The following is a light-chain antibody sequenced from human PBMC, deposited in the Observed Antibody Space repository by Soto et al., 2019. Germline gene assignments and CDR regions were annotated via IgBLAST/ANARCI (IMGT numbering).Light chain of an antibody. Sequence: HSALTQPASVSGSPGQSITISCTGASSDVGDYNYVSWYQEHPGQVPKLIIFEVTTRPSGVSDRCSGSRSGNTASLTISGLQAEDEADYYCLSHTGSRTLFGGGTKLTVL. CDR3: LSHTGSRTL. V-gene: IGLV2-14*01. CDR1: SSDVGDYNY. CDR2: EVT. J-gene: IGLJ3*02.